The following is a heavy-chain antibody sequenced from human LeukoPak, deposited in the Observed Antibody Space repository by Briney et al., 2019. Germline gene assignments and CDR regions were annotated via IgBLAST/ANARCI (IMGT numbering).Heavy chain of an antibody. V-gene: IGHV1-18*01. D-gene: IGHD2-2*01. J-gene: IGHJ4*02. Sequence: ASVKVSCKASGYTFTSYGISWVRQAPGRGLEWMGWISAYNGNTNYAQKLQGGVTMTTDTSTSTAYMELRSLRSDDTAVYYCARTRPITPYCSSTSCRPRMCDYWGQGTLVTVSS. CDR3: ARTRPITPYCSSTSCRPRMCDY. CDR1: GYTFTSYG. CDR2: ISAYNGNT.